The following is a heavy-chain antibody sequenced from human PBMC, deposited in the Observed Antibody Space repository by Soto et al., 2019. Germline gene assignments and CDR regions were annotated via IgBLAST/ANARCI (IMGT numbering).Heavy chain of an antibody. CDR3: ARDDSGFSGSHYIDYFNY. V-gene: IGHV1-3*01. CDR1: GYTLTAYP. J-gene: IGHJ4*02. CDR2: INGGNGNT. D-gene: IGHD1-26*01. Sequence: SVNVSCQASGYTLTAYPIHWLRQAPGHRLEWMGWINGGNGNTYYAEPFQGRGAFTRDTSAGTVYMQLSSLTSEDTAVYYCARDDSGFSGSHYIDYFNYWGQGALVTVSS.